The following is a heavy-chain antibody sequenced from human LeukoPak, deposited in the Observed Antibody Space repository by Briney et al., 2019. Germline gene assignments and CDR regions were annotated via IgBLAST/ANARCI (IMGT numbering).Heavy chain of an antibody. D-gene: IGHD6-13*01. CDR1: GFTFDDYG. V-gene: IGHV3-20*04. CDR2: INWNGGST. J-gene: IGHJ4*02. CDR3: ARDRDSSSWYGPDY. Sequence: RSGGSLRLSCAASGFTFDDYGMSWVRQAPGKGLEWVSGINWNGGSTGYADSVKGRFTISRDNAKNSLYLQMNSLRAEDTALYYCARDRDSSSWYGPDYWGQGTLVTVSS.